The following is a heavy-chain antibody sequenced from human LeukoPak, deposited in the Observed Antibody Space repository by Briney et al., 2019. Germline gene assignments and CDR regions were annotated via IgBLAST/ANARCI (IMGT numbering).Heavy chain of an antibody. J-gene: IGHJ4*02. CDR3: ARLRNSSPDY. CDR2: IKEDGSEK. V-gene: IGHV3-7*03. Sequence: PGGSLRLSCAASGFKFGDFWMAWVRQTPGKGLEWVADIKEDGSEKYYVDSVKGRFTISRDNSKNTLYLQMNSLRAEDTAVYYCARLRNSSPDYWGQGTLVTVSS. CDR1: GFKFGDFW. D-gene: IGHD6-19*01.